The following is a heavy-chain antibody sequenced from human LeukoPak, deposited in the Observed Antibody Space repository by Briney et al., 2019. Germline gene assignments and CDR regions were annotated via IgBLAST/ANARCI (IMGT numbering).Heavy chain of an antibody. D-gene: IGHD2-2*01. CDR2: ISSAAFST. CDR1: GFTLGDYY. J-gene: IGHJ4*02. V-gene: IGHV3-11*04. CDR3: WVPATAGEADY. Sequence: GGSLTLSCAASGFTLGDYYMGWIRQAPGKGLEWVSSISSAAFSTYYADSVKGRFTISRDDANNSMSLQMNSLRAEDTAVYYCWVPATAGEADYWGQGTLVTVSS.